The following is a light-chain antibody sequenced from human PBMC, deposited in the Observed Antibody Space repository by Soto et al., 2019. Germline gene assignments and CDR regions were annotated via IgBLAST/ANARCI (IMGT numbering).Light chain of an antibody. CDR1: QGVSTY. CDR3: QQSYRTPHT. V-gene: IGKV1-39*01. Sequence: DIPMTQSPSSLSASVGDRVTITCRAIQGVSTYLIWYQQRQGRAPILLIYAASYWVGGVPSRVSGSGSGTNFTLTISSVQPEDFATYYCQQSYRTPHTFGQGTKLEIK. CDR2: AAS. J-gene: IGKJ2*01.